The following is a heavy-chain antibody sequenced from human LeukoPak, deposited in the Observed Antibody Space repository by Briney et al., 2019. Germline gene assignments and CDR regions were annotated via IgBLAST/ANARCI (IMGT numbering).Heavy chain of an antibody. Sequence: GGSLRLSCAASGFTFDDYTMHWVRRAPGKGLEWVSLISWDGGSTYYADSVKGRFTISRDNSKNSLYLQMNSLRTEDTALYYCAKDPVLRFLGINWFDPWGQGTLVTVSS. CDR1: GFTFDDYT. D-gene: IGHD3-3*01. CDR2: ISWDGGST. CDR3: AKDPVLRFLGINWFDP. J-gene: IGHJ5*02. V-gene: IGHV3-43*01.